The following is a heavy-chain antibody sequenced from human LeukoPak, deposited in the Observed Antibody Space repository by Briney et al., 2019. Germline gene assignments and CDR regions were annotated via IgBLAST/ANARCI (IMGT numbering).Heavy chain of an antibody. Sequence: PGGSLRLSCAASGFTFSTYWMTWVRQAPGKGLEWVAIIKPDGSEKYYVDSVKGRFTISRDNAKNSLYLQLSSLRAEDTAIYYCARSGTPYAFDIWGQGTTVTVSS. CDR1: GFTFSTYW. CDR2: IKPDGSEK. V-gene: IGHV3-7*05. CDR3: ARSGTPYAFDI. J-gene: IGHJ3*02.